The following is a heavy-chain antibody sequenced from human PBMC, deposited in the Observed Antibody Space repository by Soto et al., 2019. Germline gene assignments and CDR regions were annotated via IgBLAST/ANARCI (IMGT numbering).Heavy chain of an antibody. Sequence: SGPTLVNPTQTLTLNCAFSGFSHSTTGEGVGWFRQPPGKAPEWLALICWDDDVRYSPSLRNRLTITKDSSENQVVLTMTNIDPLDTSTYYCGHRSLSNGAWFDPWGQGILVTVSS. J-gene: IGHJ5*02. V-gene: IGHV2-5*02. CDR1: GFSHSTTGEG. CDR2: ICWDDDV. CDR3: GHRSLSNGAWFDP. D-gene: IGHD2-15*01.